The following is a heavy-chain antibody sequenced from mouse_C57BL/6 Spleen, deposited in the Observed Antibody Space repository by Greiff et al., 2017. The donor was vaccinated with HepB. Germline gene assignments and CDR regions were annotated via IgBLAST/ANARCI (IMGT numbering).Heavy chain of an antibody. V-gene: IGHV3-1*01. CDR1: GYSITSGYD. Sequence: VQLQQSGPGMVKPSQSLSLTCTVTGYSITSGYDWHWIRHFPGNKLEWMGYISYSGSTNYNPSLKSRISITHDTSKNHFFLKLNSVTTEDTATYYCARDDGSSYWYFDVWGTGTTVTVSS. CDR3: ARDDGSSYWYFDV. D-gene: IGHD1-1*01. J-gene: IGHJ1*03. CDR2: ISYSGST.